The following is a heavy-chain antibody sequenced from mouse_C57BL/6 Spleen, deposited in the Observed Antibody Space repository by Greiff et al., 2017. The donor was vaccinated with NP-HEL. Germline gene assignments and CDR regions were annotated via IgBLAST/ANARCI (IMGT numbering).Heavy chain of an antibody. V-gene: IGHV14-4*01. J-gene: IGHJ4*01. Sequence: VQLQQSGAERVRPGASVKLSCTASGFNIKDDYMHWVKQRPEQGLEWIGWIDPENGDTEYDSKFQGKATITADTSSNTAYLQLSSLTSEDTAVYYCTLSTSAHYYAMDYWGQGTSVTVSS. D-gene: IGHD1-1*01. CDR1: GFNIKDDY. CDR3: TLSTSAHYYAMDY. CDR2: IDPENGDT.